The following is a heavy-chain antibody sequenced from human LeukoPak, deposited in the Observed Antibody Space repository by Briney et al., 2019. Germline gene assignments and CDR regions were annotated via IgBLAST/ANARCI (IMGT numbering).Heavy chain of an antibody. Sequence: GGSLRLSCAASGFTFSSYAMSWVRQAPGKGLEWASAISGSGGSTYYADSVKGRFTISRDNSKNTLYLQMNSLRAEDTAVYYCAKAQFRGYDRTFDYWGQGTLVTVSS. CDR3: AKAQFRGYDRTFDY. J-gene: IGHJ4*02. V-gene: IGHV3-23*01. D-gene: IGHD5-12*01. CDR1: GFTFSSYA. CDR2: ISGSGGST.